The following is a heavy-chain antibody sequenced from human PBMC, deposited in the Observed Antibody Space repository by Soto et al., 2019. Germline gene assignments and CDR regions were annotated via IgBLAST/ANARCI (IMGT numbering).Heavy chain of an antibody. CDR3: AATYGQPGSQMDH. V-gene: IGHV1-58*01. CDR2: IVVGSGNT. J-gene: IGHJ4*02. CDR1: VFTLISSA. D-gene: IGHD4-17*01. Sequence: PVKVSCKASVFTLISSAVQGARQARGQRREWIGWIVVGSGNTNYARKCQQRVTITRDMSTSAAYMEVSSLRSEDTAGYYCAATYGQPGSQMDHWGLG.